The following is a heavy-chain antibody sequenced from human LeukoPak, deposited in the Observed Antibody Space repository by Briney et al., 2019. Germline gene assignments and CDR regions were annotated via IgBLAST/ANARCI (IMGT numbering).Heavy chain of an antibody. J-gene: IGHJ4*02. V-gene: IGHV4-39*07. D-gene: IGHD4-11*01. Sequence: SETLSLTCSVSGGSVSSSGYYWVRIRQPPGKGLEWIGNINYSGSTYYNPSLKSRVSISPDTSKNHFSLKLSSVTAADTAVYYCARGPLQDYSKGNYYFDYWGQGTLVTVSS. CDR3: ARGPLQDYSKGNYYFDY. CDR2: INYSGST. CDR1: GGSVSSSGYY.